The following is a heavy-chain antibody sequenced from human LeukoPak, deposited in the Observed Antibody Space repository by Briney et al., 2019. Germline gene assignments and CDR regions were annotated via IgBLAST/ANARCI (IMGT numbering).Heavy chain of an antibody. Sequence: GGSLRLSCAASGFTFSSYSMNWVRQAPGKGLEWVSSISSSSSYIYYADSVKGRFTISGDNAKNSQYLQMNSLRAEDTAVYYCARDLPLVSSSISPHYGMDVWGQGTTVTVSS. CDR3: ARDLPLVSSSISPHYGMDV. J-gene: IGHJ6*02. D-gene: IGHD6-6*01. CDR1: GFTFSSYS. CDR2: ISSSSSYI. V-gene: IGHV3-21*01.